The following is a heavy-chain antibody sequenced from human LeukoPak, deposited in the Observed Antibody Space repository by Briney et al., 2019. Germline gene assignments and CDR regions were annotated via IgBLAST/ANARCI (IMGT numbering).Heavy chain of an antibody. J-gene: IGHJ4*02. CDR2: ISSSSDYI. CDR3: ARADQGPLDY. CDR1: GFTFSSYS. V-gene: IGHV3-21*01. D-gene: IGHD2-2*01. Sequence: GGSLRLSCAASGFTFSSYSLNWVRQAPGKGLEWVSSISSSSDYIYYADSVKGRFTISRDNARNTVYLHMNSLRAEDTAVFYCARADQGPLDYWGQGTLVTVSS.